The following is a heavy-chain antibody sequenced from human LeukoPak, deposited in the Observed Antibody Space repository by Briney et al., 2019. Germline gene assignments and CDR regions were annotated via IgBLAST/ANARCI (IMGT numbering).Heavy chain of an antibody. CDR3: ARGGYCSGGSCFGYFDY. J-gene: IGHJ4*02. D-gene: IGHD2-15*01. CDR1: GYTFTSYG. Sequence: VASAKVSCKASGYTFTSYGISWVRQAPGQGLEWMGWISAYNGNTNYAQKLQGRVTMTTDTSTSTAYMELRSLRSDDTAVYYCARGGYCSGGSCFGYFDYWGQGTLVTVSS. CDR2: ISAYNGNT. V-gene: IGHV1-18*01.